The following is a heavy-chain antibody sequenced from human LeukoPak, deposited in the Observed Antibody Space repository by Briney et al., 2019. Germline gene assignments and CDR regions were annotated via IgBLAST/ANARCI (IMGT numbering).Heavy chain of an antibody. CDR1: GFTFGTYA. D-gene: IGHD6-19*01. CDR3: ARVSGWYWFDN. J-gene: IGHJ4*02. V-gene: IGHV3-64*02. Sequence: GGSLRLSCAASGFTFGTYAMHWVRQAPGKGLEYVSAISSNGRITYYADSVKGRFTISRDNSKNILYPQMGSLRAEDTAVYYCARVSGWYWFDNWGQGTLVTVSS. CDR2: ISSNGRIT.